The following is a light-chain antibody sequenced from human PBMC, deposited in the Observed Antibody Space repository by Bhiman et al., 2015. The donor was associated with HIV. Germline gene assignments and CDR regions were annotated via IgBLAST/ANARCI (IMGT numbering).Light chain of an antibody. Sequence: QSVLTQPPSVSGAPGQRVTISCTGSSSNIGAGYDVHWYQQLPGTAPKLLIYGNNNRPSGVPDRFSGSKSGTSASLAITGLQVEDEADYYCSSYGGTTYWGMFGGGTKLTVL. J-gene: IGLJ3*02. V-gene: IGLV1-40*01. CDR3: SSYGGTTYWGM. CDR2: GNN. CDR1: SSNIGAGYD.